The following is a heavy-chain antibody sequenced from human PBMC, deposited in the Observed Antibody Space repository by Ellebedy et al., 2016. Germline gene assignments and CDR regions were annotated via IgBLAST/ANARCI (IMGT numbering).Heavy chain of an antibody. CDR3: AKDRYDFWSGYYLTDY. CDR1: GFNLHEYT. CDR2: ISWNGGST. V-gene: IGHV3-43*01. Sequence: GESLKISCAASGFNLHEYTMHWFRQAPGKGLEWVSLISWNGGSTYYADSVKGRFTISRDKSRNSLYLQMNSLRTEDTALYYCAKDRYDFWSGYYLTDYWGQGTLVTVSS. J-gene: IGHJ4*02. D-gene: IGHD3-3*01.